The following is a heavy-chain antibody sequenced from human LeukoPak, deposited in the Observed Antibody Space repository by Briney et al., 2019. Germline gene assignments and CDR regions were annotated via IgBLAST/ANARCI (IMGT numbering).Heavy chain of an antibody. CDR2: IYSGGTT. CDR1: GFTVSNNY. CDR3: AKDTIKWGSYRYFDY. V-gene: IGHV3-66*01. Sequence: GGSLRLSCAASGFTVSNNYMNWVRQAPGKGLEWVSLIYSGGTTYYADSVKGRFTISRDHSKNTLYLQMNSLRAEDTAVYYCAKDTIKWGSYRYFDYWGQGTLVTVSS. J-gene: IGHJ4*02. D-gene: IGHD3-16*02.